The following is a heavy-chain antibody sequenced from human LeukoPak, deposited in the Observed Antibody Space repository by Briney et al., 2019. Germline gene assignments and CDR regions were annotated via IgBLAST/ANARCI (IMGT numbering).Heavy chain of an antibody. CDR3: ARTPSSQPGRRSGYDYACFDY. CDR2: IIPILGIA. CDR1: GGTFSSYA. D-gene: IGHD5-12*01. J-gene: IGHJ4*02. V-gene: IGHV1-69*04. Sequence: SVKVSCKASGGTFSSYAISWVRQTPGQGLEWMGRIIPILGIANYAQKFQGRVTITADKSTSTAYMELSSLRSEDTAVYYCARTPSSQPGRRSGYDYACFDYWGQGTLVTVSS.